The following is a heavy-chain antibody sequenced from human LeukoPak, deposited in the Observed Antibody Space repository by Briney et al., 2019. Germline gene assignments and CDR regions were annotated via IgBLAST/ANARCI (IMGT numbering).Heavy chain of an antibody. J-gene: IGHJ4*02. V-gene: IGHV4-59*01. Sequence: SETLSLTCTVSGGSISSYYCSWIRQPPGKGLEWIGYIYYSGSTNYNPSLKSRVTISVDTSKNQFSLKLSSVTAADTAVYYCARCLVGATYYFDYWGQGTLVTVSS. D-gene: IGHD1-26*01. CDR1: GGSISSYY. CDR2: IYYSGST. CDR3: ARCLVGATYYFDY.